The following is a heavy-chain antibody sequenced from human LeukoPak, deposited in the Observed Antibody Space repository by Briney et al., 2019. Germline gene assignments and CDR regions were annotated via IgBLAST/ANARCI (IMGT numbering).Heavy chain of an antibody. J-gene: IGHJ4*02. CDR3: SPPRGDSSGYYYVY. V-gene: IGHV3-23*05. CDR1: EFTFSDDA. Sequence: GGSLRLSCAASEFTFSDDAMGWVRQAPGKGLEWVSTIDKTTYPTFYADSVRGRFTISRDNSRSTLYLQMNSLRAEDTATYYCSPPRGDSSGYYYVYWGQGTLVTVSS. D-gene: IGHD3-22*01. CDR2: IDKTTYPT.